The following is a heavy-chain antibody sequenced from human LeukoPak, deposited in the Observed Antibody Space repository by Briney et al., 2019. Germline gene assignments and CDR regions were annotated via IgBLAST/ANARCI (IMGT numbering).Heavy chain of an antibody. D-gene: IGHD5-18*01. CDR3: ARIDKRGYSYGSFDY. V-gene: IGHV3-30-3*01. Sequence: GGSLRLSCAASGFTFSSYAMHWVREAPGKGLEWVALISYDGSNKYYADSVKGRFTISRDNSKNTLYLQMNSLRAEDTAVYYCARIDKRGYSYGSFDYWGQGTLVTVSS. CDR1: GFTFSSYA. J-gene: IGHJ4*02. CDR2: ISYDGSNK.